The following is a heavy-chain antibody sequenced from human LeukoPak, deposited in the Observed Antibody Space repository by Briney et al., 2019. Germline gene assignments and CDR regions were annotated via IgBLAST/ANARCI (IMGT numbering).Heavy chain of an antibody. D-gene: IGHD6-19*01. CDR1: GDSVSSKNGA. Sequence: SQTLSLTCAVSGDSVSSKNGAWNWIRQSPSRGLESLGRTYYRSKWYNDYAESMEGRMTISQDTSKNQYSLHLNSVTPDDTAVYYCARDLGTTGWHTFDYWGQGTLVTVSS. CDR2: TYYRSKWYN. V-gene: IGHV6-1*01. CDR3: ARDLGTTGWHTFDY. J-gene: IGHJ4*02.